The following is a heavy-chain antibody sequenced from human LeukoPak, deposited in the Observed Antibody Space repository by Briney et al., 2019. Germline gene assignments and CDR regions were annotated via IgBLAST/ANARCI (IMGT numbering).Heavy chain of an antibody. CDR3: ARDLYDRIGSGYYFDY. D-gene: IGHD3-22*01. Sequence: GGSLRLSCAASGLTFSNYWMHWVRQAPGKGLVWVSRIDSDGSTTDYADSVKGRFTISRDNAKNTLYLQMNSLRAEDTAVYYCARDLYDRIGSGYYFDYWGQGTLVTVSS. J-gene: IGHJ4*02. V-gene: IGHV3-74*01. CDR2: IDSDGSTT. CDR1: GLTFSNYW.